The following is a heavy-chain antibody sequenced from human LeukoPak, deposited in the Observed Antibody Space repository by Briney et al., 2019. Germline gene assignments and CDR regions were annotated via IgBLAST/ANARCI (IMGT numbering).Heavy chain of an antibody. J-gene: IGHJ4*02. CDR1: GGTFSSYA. V-gene: IGHV1-69*05. Sequence: SVKVSCKASGGTFSSYAISWVRQAPGQGLEWMGGIIPIFGTANYAQKFQGRVTITTDESTSTAYMELSSLRSEDTAVYYCASRGSEYSSSYDYWGQGTLVTVSS. CDR3: ASRGSEYSSSYDY. D-gene: IGHD6-13*01. CDR2: IIPIFGTA.